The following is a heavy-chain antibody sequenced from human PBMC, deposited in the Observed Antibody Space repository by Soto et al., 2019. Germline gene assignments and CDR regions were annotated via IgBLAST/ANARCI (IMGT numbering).Heavy chain of an antibody. D-gene: IGHD6-13*01. J-gene: IGHJ4*02. Sequence: PGGSLRLSRAASGFTFSSYGMHWVRQAPGKGLEWVAVISYDGSNKYYADSVKGRFTISRDNSKNTLYLQMNSLRAEDTAVYYCAKDSSSSWMWFFFDYWGQGTLVTVSS. CDR2: ISYDGSNK. CDR1: GFTFSSYG. V-gene: IGHV3-30*18. CDR3: AKDSSSSWMWFFFDY.